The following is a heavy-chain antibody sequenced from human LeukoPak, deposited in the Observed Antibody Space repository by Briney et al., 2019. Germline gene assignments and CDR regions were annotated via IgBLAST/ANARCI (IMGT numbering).Heavy chain of an antibody. D-gene: IGHD3-3*01. CDR3: ASHTYYDFWSGPFDY. V-gene: IGHV1-69*02. J-gene: IGHJ4*02. CDR2: IIPILGIA. Sequence: SVKVSCKASGGTFSSYTISWVRQAPGQGLEWMGRIIPILGIANYAQKFQGRVTITAYKSTSTAYMELSSLRSEDTAVYYCASHTYYDFWSGPFDYWGQGTLVTVSS. CDR1: GGTFSSYT.